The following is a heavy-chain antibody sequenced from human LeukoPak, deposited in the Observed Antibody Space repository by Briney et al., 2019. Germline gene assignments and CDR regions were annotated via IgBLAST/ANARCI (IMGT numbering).Heavy chain of an antibody. V-gene: IGHV4-59*11. CDR3: ARGIAAAPPDNWFDP. CDR2: IYYSGST. Sequence: PSETLSLTCTVSGGSISSHYWSWIRQPPGKGLERIGYIYYSGSTNYNPSLKSRVTISVDTSKNQFSLKLSSVTAADTAVYYCARGIAAAPPDNWFDPWGQGTLVTVSS. CDR1: GGSISSHY. J-gene: IGHJ5*02. D-gene: IGHD6-13*01.